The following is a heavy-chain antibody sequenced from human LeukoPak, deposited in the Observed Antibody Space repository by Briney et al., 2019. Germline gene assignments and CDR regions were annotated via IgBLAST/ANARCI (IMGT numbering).Heavy chain of an antibody. CDR1: GYTFTSYD. CDR3: ARGPDVKWFGELLASYYYYYGMDV. Sequence: ASVKVSCKASGYTFTSYDINWVRQATGQGLEWMGWMNPNSGNTGYAQKFQGRVTMTRNTSIGTAYMELSSLRSEDTAVYYCARGPDVKWFGELLASYYYYYGMDVWGQGTTVTVSS. D-gene: IGHD3-10*01. CDR2: MNPNSGNT. V-gene: IGHV1-8*01. J-gene: IGHJ6*02.